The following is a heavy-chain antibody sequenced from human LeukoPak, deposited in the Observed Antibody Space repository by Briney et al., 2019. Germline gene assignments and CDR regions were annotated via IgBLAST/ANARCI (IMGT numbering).Heavy chain of an antibody. CDR1: GGSISSGSYY. Sequence: SQTLSLTCTVSGGSISSGSYYWSWIRQPAGKGLEWIGRIYTSGSTNYNPSLKSRVTISVDTSKNQFSLKLSSVTAADTAVYYCARDVLWEESAFDIWGQGTMVTVSS. CDR3: ARDVLWEESAFDI. J-gene: IGHJ3*02. CDR2: IYTSGST. V-gene: IGHV4-61*02. D-gene: IGHD1-26*01.